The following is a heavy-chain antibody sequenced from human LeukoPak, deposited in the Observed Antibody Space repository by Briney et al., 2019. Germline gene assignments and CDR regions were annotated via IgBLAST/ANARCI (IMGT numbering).Heavy chain of an antibody. V-gene: IGHV1-2*02. Sequence: ASVKVSCKASGYTFTGYYMHWVRQAPGQGLEWMGWINPNSGGTTYAQNFQGRVTVTRDTSISTAYMELSRPTSDDTAVYYCAREWDLWGQGTMVTVSS. J-gene: IGHJ3*01. CDR2: INPNSGGT. CDR1: GYTFTGYY. CDR3: AREWDL.